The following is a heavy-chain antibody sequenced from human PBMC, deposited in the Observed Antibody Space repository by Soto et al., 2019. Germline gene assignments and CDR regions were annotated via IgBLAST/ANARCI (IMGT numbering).Heavy chain of an antibody. CDR3: AREVIVHKSVDMDV. V-gene: IGHV3-7*05. CDR2: IKQDGSEK. J-gene: IGHJ6*02. CDR1: GFTFSRNW. Sequence: GGSLRLSCVASGFTFSRNWMTWVRQAPGKGLEWVANIKQDGSEKNYVDSVKGRFTISRDNAKNSLYLQMNSLRADDTAVYYCAREVIVHKSVDMDVWGQGTTVTVSS. D-gene: IGHD3-3*01.